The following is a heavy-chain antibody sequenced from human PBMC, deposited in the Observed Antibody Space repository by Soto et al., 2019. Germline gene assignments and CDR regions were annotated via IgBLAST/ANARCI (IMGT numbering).Heavy chain of an antibody. Sequence: SETLSLTCSVSGASIYNGGYFWSWIRQSPGKGLEWIGHIHNSGSPYNSPSLKSRVTISADTSMNQFSLALTSVTAADTAVYYCARESSSYNWFDPWGQGTLVTVSS. CDR3: ARESSSYNWFDP. V-gene: IGHV4-30-4*01. J-gene: IGHJ5*02. CDR2: IHNSGSP. CDR1: GASIYNGGYF. D-gene: IGHD6-13*01.